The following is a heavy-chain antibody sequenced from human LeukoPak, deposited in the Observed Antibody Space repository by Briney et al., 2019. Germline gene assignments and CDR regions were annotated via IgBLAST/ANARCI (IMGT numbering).Heavy chain of an antibody. J-gene: IGHJ4*02. Sequence: GGSLRLSCAASGFTFSSYAMHWVRQAPGKGLEWVAVIPYDGSNKYYTDSVKGRFTISRDNSKNTLYLQMNSLRTEDTAVYYCATEDDSSDLDYWGQGTLVTVSS. D-gene: IGHD3-22*01. CDR1: GFTFSSYA. CDR2: IPYDGSNK. V-gene: IGHV3-30*04. CDR3: ATEDDSSDLDY.